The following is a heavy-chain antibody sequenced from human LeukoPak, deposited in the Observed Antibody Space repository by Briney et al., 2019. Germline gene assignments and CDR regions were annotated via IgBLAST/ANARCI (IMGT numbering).Heavy chain of an antibody. D-gene: IGHD3-22*01. CDR1: GVTFSSYA. J-gene: IGHJ3*02. CDR3: ARGTHYYDSSGYNI. CDR2: ISYDGSNK. V-gene: IGHV3-30-3*01. Sequence: GGSLRLSCAASGVTFSSYAMHWVRHAPGKGLEWVAVISYDGSNKYYADSVKGRFTISRDNSKNTLYLQMNSLRAEDTAVYYCARGTHYYDSSGYNIWGQGTMVTVSS.